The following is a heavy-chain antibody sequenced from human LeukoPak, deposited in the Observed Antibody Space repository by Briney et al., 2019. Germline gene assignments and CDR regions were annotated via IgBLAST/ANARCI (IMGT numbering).Heavy chain of an antibody. Sequence: SETLSLTCAVYGGSFSGYYWSCIRQRPGKGQEWIGSIYYSGTTYPNPSLKSRVTISVDTSKNQFSLKLSSVTAADTAVYYCARQPKSCAPGIFITGKACWFDTWGQGTLVTVSP. CDR2: IYYSGTT. V-gene: IGHV4-34*01. CDR1: GGSFSGYY. CDR3: ARQPKSCAPGIFITGKACWFDT. J-gene: IGHJ5*02. D-gene: IGHD3-10*01.